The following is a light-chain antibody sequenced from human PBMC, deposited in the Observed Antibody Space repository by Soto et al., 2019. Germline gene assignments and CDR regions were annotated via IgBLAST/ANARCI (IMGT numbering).Light chain of an antibody. CDR3: QQYAGLPYT. CDR1: QGISSY. V-gene: IGKV1-9*01. J-gene: IGKJ2*01. CDR2: TAS. Sequence: IQLTQSPSSLSASVGDRVTITCRASQGISSYLAWYQQKPGKAPKLLIYTASTLQSGVPSRFSGSGSGTDFTLTISRLEPEDFAVYYCQQYAGLPYTFGQGTKLEIK.